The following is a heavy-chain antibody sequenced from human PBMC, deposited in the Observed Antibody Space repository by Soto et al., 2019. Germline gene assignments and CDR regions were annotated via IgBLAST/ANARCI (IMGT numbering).Heavy chain of an antibody. CDR2: ISAYNGNT. V-gene: IGHV1-18*01. Sequence: ASVKVSCKTSGYTFSNYGITWVRQAPGQHLEWMGWISAYNGNTNYAQNLQGRVTMTTDTSTTTAYMELRSLRSDDTAVSYCARAPPGQPLLFDYWGQGTLVTVSS. J-gene: IGHJ4*02. CDR1: GYTFSNYG. D-gene: IGHD2-21*02. CDR3: ARAPPGQPLLFDY.